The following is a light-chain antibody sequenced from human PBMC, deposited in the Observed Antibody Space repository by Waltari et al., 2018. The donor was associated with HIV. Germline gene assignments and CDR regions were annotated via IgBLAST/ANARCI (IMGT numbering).Light chain of an antibody. CDR1: NSNIGSNT. Sequence: QSVLTQPPSTSGTPGQRVTISCSGSNSNIGSNTVNWYQQVPGEAPKLLIYSNDQRPSGVPDRFSGSKSDTSASLTISGLQAEDEADYYCFSYRSSSTRVFGGGTKLTVL. CDR2: SND. J-gene: IGLJ3*02. CDR3: FSYRSSSTRV. V-gene: IGLV1-44*01.